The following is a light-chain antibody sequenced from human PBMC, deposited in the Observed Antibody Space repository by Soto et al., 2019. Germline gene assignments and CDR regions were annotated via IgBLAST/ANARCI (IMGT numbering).Light chain of an antibody. Sequence: EIVMTQSPATLSVSPGERATLSCRASQSVSSNLAWYQQKPGQAPRLLIYAAATRATGIPARFSGGGSGTAFTLLIISLQSEDFAVYYCQQYNKWPPYTFGQGTKLEIK. J-gene: IGKJ2*01. CDR2: AAA. V-gene: IGKV3-15*01. CDR1: QSVSSN. CDR3: QQYNKWPPYT.